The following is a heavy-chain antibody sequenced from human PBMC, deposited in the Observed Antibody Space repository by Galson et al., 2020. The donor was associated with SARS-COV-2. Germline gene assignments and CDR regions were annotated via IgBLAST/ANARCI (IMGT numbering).Heavy chain of an antibody. D-gene: IGHD7-27*01. CDR1: GFTFSSYA. Sequence: SCAASGFTFSSYAMHWVRQAPGKGLVWVSRIYSEGSSTSYADSVKGRFTISGDNAKNTLYLQMNSLRAEDTAVYYCARGDMGNDYFDYWGQGTLVTVSS. CDR2: IYSEGSST. J-gene: IGHJ4*02. V-gene: IGHV3-74*01. CDR3: ARGDMGNDYFDY.